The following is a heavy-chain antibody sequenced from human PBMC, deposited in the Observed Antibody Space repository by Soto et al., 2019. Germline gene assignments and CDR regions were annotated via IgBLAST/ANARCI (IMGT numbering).Heavy chain of an antibody. CDR1: GFTFSSYA. CDR2: ISGSGGST. Sequence: PGESLKISCAASGFTFSSYAMSWVRQAPGKGLEWVSAISGSGGSTYYADSVKGRFTISRDNSKNTLYLQMNSLRAEDTAVYYCAKDPESGYYDSPYFDYWGQGTLVTVSS. CDR3: AKDPESGYYDSPYFDY. V-gene: IGHV3-23*01. D-gene: IGHD3-22*01. J-gene: IGHJ4*02.